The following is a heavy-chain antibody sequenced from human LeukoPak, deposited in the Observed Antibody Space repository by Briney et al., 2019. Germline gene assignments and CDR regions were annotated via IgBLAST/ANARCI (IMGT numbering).Heavy chain of an antibody. CDR3: ANALPRRAFDI. J-gene: IGHJ3*02. V-gene: IGHV4-34*01. CDR2: INHSGST. CDR1: GGAFSWYF. Sequence: ETLFLNCGVYGGAFSWYFWGWVRQAPGKGLEWIGEINHSGSTNYNPSLKSRVTISVGTSRNQFSLKLGSVTAADTAVYYCANALPRRAFDIWGQGTVVTVSS.